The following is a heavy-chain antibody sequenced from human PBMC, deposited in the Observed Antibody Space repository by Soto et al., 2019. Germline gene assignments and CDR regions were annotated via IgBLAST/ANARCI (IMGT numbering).Heavy chain of an antibody. Sequence: QVQLEESGGGLVKPGGSLRLSCAASGFTFSAFYMSWIRQAPGKGLEYISYISSSGTSANYADSVKGRFTISRDNAKNSLYLQMNSLRAEDPAVSYCARGRGAVTGQYFDYWGQGALVTVSS. CDR1: GFTFSAFY. CDR2: ISSSGTSA. V-gene: IGHV3-11*05. CDR3: ARGRGAVTGQYFDY. J-gene: IGHJ4*02. D-gene: IGHD6-19*01.